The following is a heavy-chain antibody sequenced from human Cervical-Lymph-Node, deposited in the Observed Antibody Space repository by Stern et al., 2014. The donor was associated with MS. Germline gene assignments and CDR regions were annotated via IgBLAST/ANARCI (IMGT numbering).Heavy chain of an antibody. CDR1: GYSFTSSW. CDR3: ATSTGYFLLEYYFDY. D-gene: IGHD2-8*02. V-gene: IGHV5-51*01. Sequence: VQLVQSGAEVKKPGESLKISCQGSGYSFTSSWIGWVRQVPGKGLEWMGIIYPGDSDTRYNPSFQGQVTISADKSVSTAYLQWSSLKASDTAMYYCATSTGYFLLEYYFDYWGQGTLVTVSS. J-gene: IGHJ4*02. CDR2: IYPGDSDT.